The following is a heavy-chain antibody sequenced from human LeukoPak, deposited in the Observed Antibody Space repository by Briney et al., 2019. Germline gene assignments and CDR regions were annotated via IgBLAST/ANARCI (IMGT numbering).Heavy chain of an antibody. D-gene: IGHD3-10*01. Sequence: GGSLRLSCAASGFTFSSYSMNWVRQAPGKGLEWVSSISSSSSYIYYADSVKGRFTISRDNAKNSLYLRMNSLRAEDTAVYYCARDMVRGVTTTVNWFDPWGQGTLVTVSS. CDR2: ISSSSSYI. J-gene: IGHJ5*02. V-gene: IGHV3-21*01. CDR1: GFTFSSYS. CDR3: ARDMVRGVTTTVNWFDP.